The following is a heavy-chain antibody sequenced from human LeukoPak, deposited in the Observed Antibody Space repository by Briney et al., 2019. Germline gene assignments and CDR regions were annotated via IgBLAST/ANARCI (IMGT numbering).Heavy chain of an antibody. CDR1: GGSIGSSSYY. CDR3: ARRVGFYGSGSLSYFDP. CDR2: IFRTGST. D-gene: IGHD3-10*01. J-gene: IGHJ5*01. Sequence: SETLSLTCTVSGGSIGSSSYYWGWIRQPPGKGLEWIGSIFRTGSTYYTASLKSRVSISVDTSKNHFVLNLTSVTAADTAVYFCARRVGFYGSGSLSYFDPWGQGILVSVSS. V-gene: IGHV4-39*02.